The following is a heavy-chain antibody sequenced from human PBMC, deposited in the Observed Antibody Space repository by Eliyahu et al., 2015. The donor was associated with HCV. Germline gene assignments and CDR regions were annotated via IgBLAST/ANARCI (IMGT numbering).Heavy chain of an antibody. CDR2: STHGGAIT. V-gene: IGHV3-74*01. CDR3: VRAVDSTNWSSFDL. Sequence: EAQLVESGGGLVQPGGSLSXSCXAXGFTFSYHWXLXVRQAPGKGXVWVSRSTHGGAITNYADXVKGRFTMSRDDAKKMVYLQMNSLSADDTAVYYCVRAVDSTNWSSFDLWGQGILVTVSS. J-gene: IGHJ4*02. D-gene: IGHD6-13*01. CDR1: GFTFSYHW.